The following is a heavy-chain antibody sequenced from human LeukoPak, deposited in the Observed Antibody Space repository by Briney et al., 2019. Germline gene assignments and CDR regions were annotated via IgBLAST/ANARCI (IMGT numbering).Heavy chain of an antibody. CDR3: ARVRLADERAWAY. D-gene: IGHD3-3*02. CDR2: ITPKSGDT. V-gene: IGHV1-2*02. CDR1: GYTFSDFY. Sequence: GASVKVSCKASGYTFSDFYIHGVRQAPGQGLAYVGWITPKSGDTYFPQRFQGRVTMTRDASISTAYMELSSLRSDDTAVYFCARVRLADERAWAYWGQGTLVTVSS. J-gene: IGHJ4*02.